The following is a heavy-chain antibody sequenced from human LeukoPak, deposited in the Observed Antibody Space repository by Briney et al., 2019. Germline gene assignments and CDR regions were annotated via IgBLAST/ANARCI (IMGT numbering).Heavy chain of an antibody. J-gene: IGHJ4*02. Sequence: SETLSLTCAVYGGSFSGYHWSWIRQPPGKGLEWIGEINHSGSTNYKSSLKSRVTISVDTSKNQFSLKLSSVTAADTAVYYCARDLRLYDILTGYYKDPIFDYWGQGTLVTVSS. CDR3: ARDLRLYDILTGYYKDPIFDY. V-gene: IGHV4-34*01. CDR2: INHSGST. CDR1: GGSFSGYH. D-gene: IGHD3-9*01.